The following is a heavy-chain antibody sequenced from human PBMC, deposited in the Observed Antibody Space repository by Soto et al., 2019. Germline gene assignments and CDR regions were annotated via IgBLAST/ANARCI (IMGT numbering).Heavy chain of an antibody. D-gene: IGHD3-3*01. CDR2: IKQDGREK. Sequence: GGSLRLSCAASGFTFSSYWMSWVRQAPGKGLEWVANIKQDGREKYYVDSVKGRFTISRDNAKNSLYLQMNSLRAEDTAVYYCARDRTPYYDFWSGYYEYYYYCMDVWGQGTTVTVSS. CDR1: GFTFSSYW. CDR3: ARDRTPYYDFWSGYYEYYYYCMDV. V-gene: IGHV3-7*01. J-gene: IGHJ6*02.